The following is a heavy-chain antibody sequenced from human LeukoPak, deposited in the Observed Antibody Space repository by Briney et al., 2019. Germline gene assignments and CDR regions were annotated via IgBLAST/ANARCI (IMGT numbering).Heavy chain of an antibody. CDR1: GFAFTSQA. J-gene: IGHJ4*02. CDR2: ISDSGSIT. CDR3: ARGFVLGAAKNYFDY. D-gene: IGHD2-21*02. V-gene: IGHV3-23*01. Sequence: GGSLRLSCAASGFAFTSQAMGWVRQAPGKGLEWVSVISDSGSITYYADSVKGRFTISRDNSKNTLSLQMNSLRAEDTALYYCARGFVLGAAKNYFDYWGQGALVTVSS.